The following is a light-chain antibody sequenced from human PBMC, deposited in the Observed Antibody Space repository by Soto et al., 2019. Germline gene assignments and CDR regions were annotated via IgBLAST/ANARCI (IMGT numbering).Light chain of an antibody. CDR2: EVS. V-gene: IGLV2-23*02. Sequence: QSVLTQPASVSGSPGQSITISCTGTSSDVGSYNLVSWYQQHPGKAPKLMIYEVSKRPSGVSNRFSGSKSGNTASLTIFGLQAEDEADYYCCSYAGSSPAYVFGTGTKVTVL. CDR1: SSDVGSYNL. J-gene: IGLJ1*01. CDR3: CSYAGSSPAYV.